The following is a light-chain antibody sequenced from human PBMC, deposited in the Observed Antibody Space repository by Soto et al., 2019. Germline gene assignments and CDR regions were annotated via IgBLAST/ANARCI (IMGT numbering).Light chain of an antibody. CDR3: QQRSNWPPYT. Sequence: EILLAQSPATLSLSPGQRATLSCRASQSVRSYLAWYQQKPGQAPRLLIYDASNRATGIPARFSGSGSGTDFTLTISSLEPEDFAVYYCQQRSNWPPYTVGQGTKLEIK. V-gene: IGKV3-11*01. CDR2: DAS. J-gene: IGKJ2*01. CDR1: QSVRSY.